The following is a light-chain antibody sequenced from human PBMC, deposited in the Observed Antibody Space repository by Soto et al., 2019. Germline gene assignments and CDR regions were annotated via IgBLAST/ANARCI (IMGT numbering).Light chain of an antibody. V-gene: IGKV1-5*01. Sequence: DIQMPQSPSPLSASVADRVTIACRASPGISSWVAGYQQKPGKDPKLLIYDASSLARGVPSRFSGRGSGTEFTLTISSLQPDDFATYDGQQYNRYPHTFGGGTKVE. J-gene: IGKJ4*01. CDR3: QQYNRYPHT. CDR1: PGISSW. CDR2: DAS.